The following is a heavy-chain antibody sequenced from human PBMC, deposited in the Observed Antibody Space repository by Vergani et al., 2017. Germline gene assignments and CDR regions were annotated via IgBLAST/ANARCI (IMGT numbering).Heavy chain of an antibody. Sequence: EVQLLQSGGGVIQPGGSVRLSCAASGFTFSACPMTWVRLAPGKGLEWLAHISDGGETKMYAESLKGRFTVSRDNTKNLLILQMKTLKVDDTATYYCGRKQSPASLMDKPIDIWGQGTLVAVSS. CDR2: ISDGGETK. CDR1: GFTFSACP. J-gene: IGHJ5*02. CDR3: GRKQSPASLMDKPIDI. V-gene: IGHV3-48*04. D-gene: IGHD1/OR15-1a*01.